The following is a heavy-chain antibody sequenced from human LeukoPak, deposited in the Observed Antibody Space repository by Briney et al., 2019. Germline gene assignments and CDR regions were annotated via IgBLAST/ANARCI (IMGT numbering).Heavy chain of an antibody. Sequence: ASVKVSCKVSGYTLTELSMHWVRQAPGKGLEWMGGFDPEVGETIYAQKFQGRVTMTEDTSTDTAYMELSSLRSEDTAVYYCATDCSTSCYGYLRWFDPWGQGTLVTVSS. J-gene: IGHJ5*02. D-gene: IGHD2-2*01. CDR2: FDPEVGET. CDR1: GYTLTELS. V-gene: IGHV1-24*01. CDR3: ATDCSTSCYGYLRWFDP.